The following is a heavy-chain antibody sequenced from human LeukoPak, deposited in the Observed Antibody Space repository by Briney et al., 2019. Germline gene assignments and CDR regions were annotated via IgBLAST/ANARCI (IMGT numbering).Heavy chain of an antibody. V-gene: IGHV1-2*03. J-gene: IGHJ6*03. CDR1: GYTFTGYY. CDR3: ARGGEVRTLYYYYSMDV. Sequence: LGASVKVSCKASGYTFTGYYMHWVRQAPGQGLEWMGWINPNSGATNYAQKFQGRVTMTRDTSITTAYMELSRLRYDDTAVYYCARGGEVRTLYYYYSMDVWGKGTTVTISS. CDR2: INPNSGAT. D-gene: IGHD1-7*01.